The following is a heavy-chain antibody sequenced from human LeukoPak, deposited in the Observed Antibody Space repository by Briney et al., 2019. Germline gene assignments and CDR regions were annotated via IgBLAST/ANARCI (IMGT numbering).Heavy chain of an antibody. CDR2: IWYDGSTK. CDR1: GFTFRTYG. D-gene: IGHD4-11*01. CDR3: ARVSDYSNYFDF. J-gene: IGHJ4*02. V-gene: IGHV3-33*01. Sequence: GGSLRLSCAASGFTFRTYGMHWVRQAPGKGLEWVAIIWYDGSTKYYAESVKGRFTISRDNSKNMLYLQMNGLRAEDTAVYYCARVSDYSNYFDFWGQGTLVTVSS.